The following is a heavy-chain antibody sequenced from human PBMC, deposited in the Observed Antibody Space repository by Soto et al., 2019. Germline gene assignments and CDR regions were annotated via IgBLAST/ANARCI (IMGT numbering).Heavy chain of an antibody. CDR2: IYYSGST. CDR1: GGSISSYY. Sequence: SETLSLTCTVSGGSISSYYWSWIRQPPGKGLEWIGYIYYSGSTNYNPSLKSRVTISVDTSKNQFSLKLSSVTAADTAVYYCARQRSVRGVITFDYWGQGTLVTVSS. CDR3: ARQRSVRGVITFDY. V-gene: IGHV4-59*01. D-gene: IGHD3-10*01. J-gene: IGHJ4*02.